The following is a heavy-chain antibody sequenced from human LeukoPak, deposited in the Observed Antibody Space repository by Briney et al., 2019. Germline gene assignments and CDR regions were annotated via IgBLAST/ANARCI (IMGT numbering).Heavy chain of an antibody. Sequence: PGGSLRLSCAASGFTFSSYGMHWVRQAPGKGLEWVAVIWYDGSNKYYADSAKGRFTISRDNSKNTLYLQMNSLRAEDTAVYYCARDLITMVRGIPPGFDYWGQGTLVTVSS. D-gene: IGHD3-10*01. CDR3: ARDLITMVRGIPPGFDY. J-gene: IGHJ4*02. V-gene: IGHV3-33*01. CDR1: GFTFSSYG. CDR2: IWYDGSNK.